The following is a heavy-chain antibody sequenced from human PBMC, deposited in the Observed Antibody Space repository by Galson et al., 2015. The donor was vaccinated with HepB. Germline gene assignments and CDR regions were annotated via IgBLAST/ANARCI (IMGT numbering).Heavy chain of an antibody. J-gene: IGHJ4*02. Sequence: SLRPSCAASGSTFSTYWMTWVRQAPGKGLEWVANIKQDGSEKNYVDSVKGRFTISRDNAKNSLFLQMNSLRAEDTAVYYCVRVGSSWYSYLDSWGQGTPVTVSS. D-gene: IGHD6-13*01. CDR3: VRVGSSWYSYLDS. V-gene: IGHV3-7*03. CDR2: IKQDGSEK. CDR1: GSTFSTYW.